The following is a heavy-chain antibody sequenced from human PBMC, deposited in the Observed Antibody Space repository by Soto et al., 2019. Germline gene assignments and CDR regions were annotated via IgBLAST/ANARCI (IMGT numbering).Heavy chain of an antibody. D-gene: IGHD3-22*01. CDR2: ISSTGMKE. CDR3: ARESWYSDSSGNYFSNYFDS. CDR1: GFSFSDYP. V-gene: IGHV3-30*04. J-gene: IGHJ4*02. Sequence: QVQLVESGGGVVQPGRSLSLSCAASGFSFSDYPMHWVRQAPGKGLEWVASISSTGMKEYYEDSVKGRLTISRDSSKNTLYLQLGSLRAEDTAVYYCARESWYSDSSGNYFSNYFDSWGQGTLVTVSS.